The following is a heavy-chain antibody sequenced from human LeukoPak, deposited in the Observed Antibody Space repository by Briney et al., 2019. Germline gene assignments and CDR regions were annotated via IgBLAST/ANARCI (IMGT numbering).Heavy chain of an antibody. Sequence: PSETLSLTCTVSGGSLSSYFWSSIRQPPGKGLEWIAYIYYSGSTNYNPSLKSRVTISVDTSKNQFSLKLSSVTAADTAVYYCARQSSSWFTSFDSWGQGTLVTVSS. J-gene: IGHJ4*02. D-gene: IGHD6-13*01. CDR2: IYYSGST. V-gene: IGHV4-59*01. CDR3: ARQSSSWFTSFDS. CDR1: GGSLSSYF.